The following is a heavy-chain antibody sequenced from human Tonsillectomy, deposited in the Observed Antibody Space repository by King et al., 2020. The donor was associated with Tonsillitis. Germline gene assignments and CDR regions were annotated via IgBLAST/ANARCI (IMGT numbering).Heavy chain of an antibody. Sequence: VQLVESGGGLVKPGGSLRLSCAASGFTFSSYSMNWVRQAPGKGLEWVSSISRSSSYIYYADSVKGRFTISRDNAKNSLYLQMNSLRAEDTAVYYCAREAGIAVAGLYYGMDVWGQGTTVTVSS. CDR1: GFTFSSYS. V-gene: IGHV3-21*01. CDR2: ISRSSSYI. D-gene: IGHD6-19*01. J-gene: IGHJ6*02. CDR3: AREAGIAVAGLYYGMDV.